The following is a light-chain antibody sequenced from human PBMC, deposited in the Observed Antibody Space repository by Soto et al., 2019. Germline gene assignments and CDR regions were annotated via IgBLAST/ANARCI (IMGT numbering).Light chain of an antibody. Sequence: QSALIQPPFVSGSLGQSVTISCTGTRSDVGSYDYVSWYQQHPGTVPKPMIYNVTTQPSGVPDRFSGSRSGNSASMTISGLQAEDEADYSCCSYTSSATYVFETGTKLTVL. V-gene: IGLV2-11*01. CDR2: NVT. CDR1: RSDVGSYDY. CDR3: CSYTSSATYV. J-gene: IGLJ1*01.